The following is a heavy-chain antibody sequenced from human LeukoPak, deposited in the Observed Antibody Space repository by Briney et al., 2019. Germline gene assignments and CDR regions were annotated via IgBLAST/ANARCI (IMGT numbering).Heavy chain of an antibody. J-gene: IGHJ6*02. CDR1: GYTFTSYG. CDR3: ARGTVAVNYDYYGMDV. D-gene: IGHD6-19*01. CDR2: ISAYNGNT. V-gene: IGHV1-18*01. Sequence: GASVKVSCKASGYTFTSYGISWVRQAPGQGLEWMGWISAYNGNTNYAQKLQGRVTMTTDTSTSTAYMELRSLRSDDTAVYYCARGTVAVNYDYYGMDVWGQGTTVTVSS.